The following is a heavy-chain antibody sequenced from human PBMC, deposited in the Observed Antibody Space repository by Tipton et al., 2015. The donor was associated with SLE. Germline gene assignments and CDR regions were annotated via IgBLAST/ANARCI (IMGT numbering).Heavy chain of an antibody. J-gene: IGHJ4*02. V-gene: IGHV4-39*07. CDR1: GGSISSSSYY. D-gene: IGHD3/OR15-3a*01. CDR2: IYYSGST. CDR3: AGGFGLDYFDY. Sequence: LRLSCTVSGGSISSSSYYWGWIRQPPGKGLEWIGSIYYSGSTYYNPSLKSRVTISVDTSKNQFSLKLSSVTAADTAVYYCAGGFGLDYFDYWGQGTLVTVSS.